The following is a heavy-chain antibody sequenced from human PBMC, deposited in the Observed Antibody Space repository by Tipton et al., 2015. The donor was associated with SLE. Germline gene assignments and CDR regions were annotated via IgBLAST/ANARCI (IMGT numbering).Heavy chain of an antibody. J-gene: IGHJ3*01. Sequence: SLRLSCAASGFTFSNYAMTWVRQAPGKGLEWVSTITGSGSNTHSADSVKGRFTITRDNSKNTLYLQMTILRFQDTAVYYCAKKGNFDDIWGSSALNFDAFDLWGQGTLVTVSS. CDR2: ITGSGSNT. CDR1: GFTFSNYA. D-gene: IGHD3-16*01. V-gene: IGHV3-23*01. CDR3: AKKGNFDDIWGSSALNFDAFDL.